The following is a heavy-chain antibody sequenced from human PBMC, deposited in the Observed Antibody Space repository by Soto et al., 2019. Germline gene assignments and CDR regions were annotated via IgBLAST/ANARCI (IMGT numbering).Heavy chain of an antibody. V-gene: IGHV3-66*01. CDR3: ARDGCSGGSCYFGWFDP. D-gene: IGHD2-15*01. CDR1: GFTVSSNY. CDR2: IYSGGST. Sequence: EVQLVESGGGLVQPGGSLRLSCAASGFTVSSNYMSWVRQAPGKGLEWVSVIYSGGSTYYADSVKGRFTISRDNSKYTLYLQRNSLRAEDTAVYYCARDGCSGGSCYFGWFDPWGQGTLVTVSS. J-gene: IGHJ5*02.